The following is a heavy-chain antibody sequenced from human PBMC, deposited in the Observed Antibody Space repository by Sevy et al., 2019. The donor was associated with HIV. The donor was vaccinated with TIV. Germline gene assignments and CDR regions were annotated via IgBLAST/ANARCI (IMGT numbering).Heavy chain of an antibody. CDR3: AKEIRVAPDGTKVDDAFDS. CDR1: GFTFSRYA. V-gene: IGHV3-23*01. CDR2: VSATTTGT. Sequence: GGSLRLSCVATGFTFSRYAMSWVRQAPGKGLEWVSAVSATTTGTYYADSVKGRFTISRDNSKNTMYLQMNRLRAEDTAVYYCAKEIRVAPDGTKVDDAFDSWGQGTMVTVSS. D-gene: IGHD6-13*01. J-gene: IGHJ3*02.